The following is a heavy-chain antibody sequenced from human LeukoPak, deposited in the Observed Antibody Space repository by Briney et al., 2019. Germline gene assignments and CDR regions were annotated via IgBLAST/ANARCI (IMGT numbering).Heavy chain of an antibody. V-gene: IGHV3-7*05. J-gene: IGHJ4*02. CDR2: IKQDGSEK. CDR3: AKTGLYSSSSRGYFDY. Sequence: GGSLRLSCAASGFTFSGYSMSWVRQAPGKGLEWVANIKQDGSEKYYVESVKGRFTISRDNAKNSLYLQMNNLRAEDTAIYYCAKTGLYSSSSRGYFDYWGQGTLVTVSS. CDR1: GFTFSGYS. D-gene: IGHD6-6*01.